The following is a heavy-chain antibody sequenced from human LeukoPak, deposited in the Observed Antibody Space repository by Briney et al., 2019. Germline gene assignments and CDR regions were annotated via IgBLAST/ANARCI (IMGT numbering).Heavy chain of an antibody. CDR2: ITTSGRGL. Sequence: PGGSLRLSCTASGFTFSSYTMNWVRQTPGRGLEWISYITTSGRGLYYSDSVKGRFTISRDNSKNTLYLQMNSLRAEDTAVYYCAKDGSNNGDYGDYYYYMDVWGKGTTVTISS. V-gene: IGHV3-48*01. J-gene: IGHJ6*03. CDR1: GFTFSSYT. CDR3: AKDGSNNGDYGDYYYYMDV. D-gene: IGHD4-17*01.